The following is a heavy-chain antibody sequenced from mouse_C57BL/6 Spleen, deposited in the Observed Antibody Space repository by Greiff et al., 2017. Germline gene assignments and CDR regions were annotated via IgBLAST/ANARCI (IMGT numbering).Heavy chain of an antibody. Sequence: EVQLQQSGPVLVKPGASVKISCKASGYSFTDYNMNWVKQSHGKSLEWIGVINPNNGTTSYNQKFKGKATLTVDQSSSTAYMQLNSLTSEDSAVDYCARYSDDGSSYEAYWGQGTLVTVSA. D-gene: IGHD1-1*01. CDR1: GYSFTDYN. V-gene: IGHV1-39*01. J-gene: IGHJ3*01. CDR3: ARYSDDGSSYEAY. CDR2: INPNNGTT.